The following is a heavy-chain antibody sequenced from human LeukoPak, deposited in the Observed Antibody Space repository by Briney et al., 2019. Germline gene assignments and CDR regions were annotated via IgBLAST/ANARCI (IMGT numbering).Heavy chain of an antibody. D-gene: IGHD3-16*01. CDR1: SYSIPIGYY. V-gene: IGHV4-38-2*02. CDR3: ARVITVRGVIFDY. Sequence: SETLSLTCSISSYSIPIGYYWGWIRQPPGKGLEWIGSINLDRHTYYSPSLKSRVTISVDTSKNQFSLKLNSVTAADTAMYYCARVITVRGVIFDYWGQGTLVTVSS. CDR2: INLDRHT. J-gene: IGHJ4*02.